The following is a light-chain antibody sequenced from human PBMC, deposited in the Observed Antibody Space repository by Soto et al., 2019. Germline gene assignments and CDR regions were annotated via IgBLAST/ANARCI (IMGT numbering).Light chain of an antibody. J-gene: IGKJ1*01. V-gene: IGKV1-5*03. Sequence: DIQMTQSPSTLSASVGDRVTITCRASQSISSWLAWYQQKPGKAPKLLIYKASSLESGVPSRFSGSGSGTEFALTISSLRPDDVATYYCQQYSTFGQWTKVEVK. CDR2: KAS. CDR1: QSISSW. CDR3: QQYST.